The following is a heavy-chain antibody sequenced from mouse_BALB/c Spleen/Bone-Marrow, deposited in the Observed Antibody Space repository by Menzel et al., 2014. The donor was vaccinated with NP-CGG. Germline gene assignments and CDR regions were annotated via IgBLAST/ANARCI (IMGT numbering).Heavy chain of an antibody. CDR3: ARRGSMDY. J-gene: IGHJ4*01. Sequence: VMLVESGAELVRPGVSVKISCKGSGYTFTDYSIHWVRQSHAESLEWIGVISTYYGDANYNQKFKGKATMSVDKSSSTAYMELARLTSEDSAIYYCARRGSMDYWGQGTSVTVSS. V-gene: IGHV1-67*01. CDR1: GYTFTDYS. CDR2: ISTYYGDA.